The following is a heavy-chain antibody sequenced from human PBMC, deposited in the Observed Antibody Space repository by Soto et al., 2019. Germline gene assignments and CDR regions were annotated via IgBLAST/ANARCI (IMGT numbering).Heavy chain of an antibody. CDR3: ARLPPGLRFLEWLSYFDY. Sequence: EVQLVQSGAEVKKPGESLKISCKGSGYSFTSYWIGWVRQMPGKGLEWMGIIYPGDSDTRYSPSFQGQVTISADKSISTAYLQWSSLKASDTAMYYCARLPPGLRFLEWLSYFDYWGQGTLVTVSS. J-gene: IGHJ4*02. V-gene: IGHV5-51*01. D-gene: IGHD3-3*01. CDR1: GYSFTSYW. CDR2: IYPGDSDT.